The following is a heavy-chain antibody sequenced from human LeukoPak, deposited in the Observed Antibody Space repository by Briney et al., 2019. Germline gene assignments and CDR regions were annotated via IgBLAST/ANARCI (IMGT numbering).Heavy chain of an antibody. V-gene: IGHV3-11*04. Sequence: GGSLRLSCAASGFTFSDYYMSWIRQAPGKGLEWVSYISSSSSTIYYADSVKGRFTISRDNAKNSLYLQMNSLRDEDTAVYYCASCIGYGDYIALFDYWGQGTLVTVSS. CDR1: GFTFSDYY. CDR3: ASCIGYGDYIALFDY. CDR2: ISSSSSTI. J-gene: IGHJ4*02. D-gene: IGHD4-17*01.